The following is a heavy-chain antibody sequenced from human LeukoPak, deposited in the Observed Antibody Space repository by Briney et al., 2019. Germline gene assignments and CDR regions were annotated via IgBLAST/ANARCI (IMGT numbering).Heavy chain of an antibody. CDR1: GFTFNSYA. CDR3: AKDQVIAAAANSDY. J-gene: IGHJ4*02. CDR2: ISGGGSGT. Sequence: GGSLRLSCAASGFTFNSYAMSWVRQAPGKGLEWVASISGGGSGTFYPDSVKGRFTISRDNSKNTLHLQMNSLRAEDTAVYYCAKDQVIAAAANSDYWGQGTLVTVSS. D-gene: IGHD6-13*01. V-gene: IGHV3-23*01.